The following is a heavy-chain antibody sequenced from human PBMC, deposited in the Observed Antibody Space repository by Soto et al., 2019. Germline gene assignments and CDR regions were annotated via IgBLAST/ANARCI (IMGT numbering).Heavy chain of an antibody. CDR3: ARAGPPNDFWSGYYSGADAFDI. CDR2: IIPILGIA. V-gene: IGHV1-69*02. J-gene: IGHJ3*02. CDR1: GGTFSSYT. D-gene: IGHD3-3*01. Sequence: QVQLVQSGAEVKKPGSSVKVSCKASGGTFSSYTISWVRQAPGQGLEWMGRIIPILGIANYAQKFQGRVTITADKSTSTAYMELSSLRCEDTAVYYCARAGPPNDFWSGYYSGADAFDIWGQGTMVTVSS.